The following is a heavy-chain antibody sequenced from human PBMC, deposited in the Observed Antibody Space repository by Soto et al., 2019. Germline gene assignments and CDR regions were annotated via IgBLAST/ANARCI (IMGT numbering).Heavy chain of an antibody. J-gene: IGHJ4*02. CDR1: GFTFSSYA. Sequence: EVQLLESGGGLVQPGGSPRLSCAASGFTFSSYAMRWVRQAPGKGLEWVSAISGSGGSTYYADSVKGRFTISRDNSKNTLYLQMNSLRAEDTAVYYCAKDTDFYDLYYFDYWGQGTLVTVSS. V-gene: IGHV3-23*01. CDR3: AKDTDFYDLYYFDY. CDR2: ISGSGGST. D-gene: IGHD3-3*01.